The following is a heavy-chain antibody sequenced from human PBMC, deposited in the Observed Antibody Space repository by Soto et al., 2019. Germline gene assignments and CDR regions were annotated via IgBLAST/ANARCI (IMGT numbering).Heavy chain of an antibody. CDR1: GISITSSY. CDR3: ARGRHWFGP. J-gene: IGHJ5*02. V-gene: IGHV4-59*08. Sequence: PSETLSLTCTVSGISITSSYWNWFRQSPGKGLEWIGQISDRGDINYNPPRESRVAISTDTSKNQVSLTLTAVNAADTAVYFCARGRHWFGPWGQGTLVTVYS. CDR2: ISDRGDI.